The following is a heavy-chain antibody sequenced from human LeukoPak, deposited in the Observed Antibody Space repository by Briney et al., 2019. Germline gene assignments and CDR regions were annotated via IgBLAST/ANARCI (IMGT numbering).Heavy chain of an antibody. V-gene: IGHV3-21*01. Sequence: PGGSLRHSCAASGFTFSSYSMNWVRQAPGKGLEWVSSISSSSSYIYYADSVKGRFTISRDNAKNSLYLQMNSLRAEDTAVYYCARVTDYGDFPHWYFDLWGRGTLVTVSS. D-gene: IGHD4-17*01. CDR3: ARVTDYGDFPHWYFDL. CDR2: ISSSSSYI. CDR1: GFTFSSYS. J-gene: IGHJ2*01.